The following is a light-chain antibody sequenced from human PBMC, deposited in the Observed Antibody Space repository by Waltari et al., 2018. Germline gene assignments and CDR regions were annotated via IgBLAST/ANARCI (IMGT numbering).Light chain of an antibody. Sequence: QSALTQPASVSESPGQSVTISRTGTSSAIGNYHHVPWDQQHPSKAPKLILFEVYDRPSVVSDRFSASKSANTASLTISGLQAEDEADYYCSSYTNSSTWVFGGGTSLTVL. V-gene: IGLV2-14*01. CDR1: SSAIGNYHH. CDR2: EVY. J-gene: IGLJ3*02. CDR3: SSYTNSSTWV.